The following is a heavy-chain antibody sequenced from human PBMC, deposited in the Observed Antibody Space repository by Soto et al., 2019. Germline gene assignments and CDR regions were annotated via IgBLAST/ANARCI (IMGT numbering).Heavy chain of an antibody. J-gene: IGHJ6*02. CDR1: GFTFSSYG. Sequence: QVQLVESGGGVVQPGRSLRLSCAASGFTFSSYGMHWVRQAPGKGLEWVTFIWYDGNNKYYADSVKGRFTISRDNSKNTLYLPMNSLRAEDTAVYYCARKEGSDTRGYPTTNYYGMDVWGQGTTVTVSS. V-gene: IGHV3-33*01. D-gene: IGHD3-22*01. CDR2: IWYDGNNK. CDR3: ARKEGSDTRGYPTTNYYGMDV.